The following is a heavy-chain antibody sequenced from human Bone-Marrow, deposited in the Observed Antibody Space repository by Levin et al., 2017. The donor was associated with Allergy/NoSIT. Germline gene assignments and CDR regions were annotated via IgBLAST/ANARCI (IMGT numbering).Heavy chain of an antibody. D-gene: IGHD3-10*01. V-gene: IGHV4-59*01. CDR3: ARGGSGSYYNPSQYFDY. Sequence: SETLSLTCTVSGGSISSYYWSWIRQPPGKGLEWIGYIYYSGSTNYNPSLKSRVTISVDTSKNQFSLKLSSVTAADTAVYYCARGGSGSYYNPSQYFDYWGQGTLVTVSS. CDR2: IYYSGST. CDR1: GGSISSYY. J-gene: IGHJ4*02.